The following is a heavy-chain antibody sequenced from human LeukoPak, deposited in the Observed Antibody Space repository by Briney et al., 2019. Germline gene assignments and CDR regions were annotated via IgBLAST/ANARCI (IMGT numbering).Heavy chain of an antibody. J-gene: IGHJ4*02. V-gene: IGHV1-46*01. CDR3: ARRSGDYGYYLDY. CDR2: INPSGGST. CDR1: GYSFTNYY. Sequence: ASVKVSCKASGYSFTNYYMHWVRQAPGQGLEWMAIINPSGGSTSYAQKFQGRVTVTSDTSSSTVYMDLTSLRSDDTAVYYCARRSGDYGYYLDYWGQGTQVTVSS. D-gene: IGHD4-17*01.